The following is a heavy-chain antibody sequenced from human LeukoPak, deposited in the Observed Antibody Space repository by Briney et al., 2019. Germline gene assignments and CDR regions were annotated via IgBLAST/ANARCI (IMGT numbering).Heavy chain of an antibody. CDR3: ATLPTPSGVGSPESNDAFDI. J-gene: IGHJ3*02. CDR2: IYHSGST. CDR1: GYSISSGYF. V-gene: IGHV4-38-2*02. D-gene: IGHD1-14*01. Sequence: PSETLSLTCTVSGYSISSGYFWGWIRQPPGKGLEWIVNIYHSGSTYYNPSLRSRVTISVDTSKNQFSLKLSSVTAADTAVYYCATLPTPSGVGSPESNDAFDIWGQGTMVTVSS.